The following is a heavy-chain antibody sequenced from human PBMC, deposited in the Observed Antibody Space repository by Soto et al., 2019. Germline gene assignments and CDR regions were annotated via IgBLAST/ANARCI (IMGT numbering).Heavy chain of an antibody. V-gene: IGHV3-66*01. J-gene: IGHJ5*02. Sequence: GGSLRLSCAASGFTVSSNYMSWVRQAPGKGLEWVSVIYSGGSTYYADSVKGRFTISRDNSKNTLYLQMNSLRAEDTAVYYCARTLGHYSGSGSPRFDPWGQGTLVTVSS. D-gene: IGHD3-10*01. CDR2: IYSGGST. CDR1: GFTVSSNY. CDR3: ARTLGHYSGSGSPRFDP.